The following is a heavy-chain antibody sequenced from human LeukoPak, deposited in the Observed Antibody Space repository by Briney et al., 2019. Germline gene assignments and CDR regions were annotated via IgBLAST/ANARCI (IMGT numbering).Heavy chain of an antibody. CDR3: ARSLGYTSSWYLDY. CDR1: GYTFTSYD. Sequence: ASVKVSCKASGYTFTSYDINWVRQATGQGLEWMGWINPNNGGTNYAQKFQGRVTMTRDTSITTVYMELSRLRSDDTAVYYCARSLGYTSSWYLDYWGQGTLVTVSS. D-gene: IGHD6-13*01. J-gene: IGHJ4*02. V-gene: IGHV1-2*02. CDR2: INPNNGGT.